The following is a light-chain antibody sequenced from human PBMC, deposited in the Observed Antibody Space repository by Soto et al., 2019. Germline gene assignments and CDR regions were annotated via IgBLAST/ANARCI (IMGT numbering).Light chain of an antibody. CDR1: QSISSY. J-gene: IGKJ1*01. CDR3: QQRKT. Sequence: DIQMTQSPSSLSASVGDRVTITCRASQSISSYLNWYQQKPGQAPKLLIYAASRLQSGVPSRFSGSGSGTDFTLTISSLQPEDFATYYCQQRKTFGQGTKVEIK. CDR2: AAS. V-gene: IGKV1-39*01.